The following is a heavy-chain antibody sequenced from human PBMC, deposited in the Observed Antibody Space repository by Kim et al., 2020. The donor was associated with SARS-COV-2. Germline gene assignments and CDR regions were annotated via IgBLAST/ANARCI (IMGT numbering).Heavy chain of an antibody. V-gene: IGHV4-59*08. CDR3: AGSQLYYYGIYYYCMDV. Sequence: SETLSLTCTVSGGSISSYYCIWIWQPPGQGLEWIGFVYYIGSTNSNPPLKSRVPISVDTSKNQFSLTLSSVSAADTAVYYCAGSQLYYYGIYYYCMDVWGQGTPVTVSS. J-gene: IGHJ6*02. D-gene: IGHD3-10*01. CDR2: VYYIGST. CDR1: GGSISSYY.